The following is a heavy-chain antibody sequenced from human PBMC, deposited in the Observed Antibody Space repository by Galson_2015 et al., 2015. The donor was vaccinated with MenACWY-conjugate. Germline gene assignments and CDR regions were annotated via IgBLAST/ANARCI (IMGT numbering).Heavy chain of an antibody. Sequence: SLRLSCAASGFTFSRYPLNWVRQAPGKGLEWVSAISSSSSSVYYADSVMGRFTISRDNAKNSLFLQMDGLRAEDTAVYYCAIHSSSWYYYYLDVWGDGTTVTVSS. J-gene: IGHJ6*03. D-gene: IGHD6-13*01. CDR3: AIHSSSWYYYYLDV. CDR1: GFTFSRYP. CDR2: ISSSSSSV. V-gene: IGHV3-21*01.